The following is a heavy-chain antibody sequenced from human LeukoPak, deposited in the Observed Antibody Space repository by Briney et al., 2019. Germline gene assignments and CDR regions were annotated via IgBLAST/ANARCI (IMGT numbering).Heavy chain of an antibody. Sequence: PGGSLRLSCAASGFTFSRYYMHWVRQAPGKGLEWVAFIRYDENDKYYADAVEGRFTISRDNSKNTLFLQMNSLTTDDTAVYYCAEGSYYAYWGQGTLVTVSS. V-gene: IGHV3-30*02. D-gene: IGHD1-26*01. J-gene: IGHJ4*02. CDR2: IRYDENDK. CDR3: AEGSYYAY. CDR1: GFTFSRYY.